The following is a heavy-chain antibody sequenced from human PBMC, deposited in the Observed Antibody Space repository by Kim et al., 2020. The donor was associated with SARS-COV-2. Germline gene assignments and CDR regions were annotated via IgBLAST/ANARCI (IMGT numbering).Heavy chain of an antibody. D-gene: IGHD3-10*01. J-gene: IGHJ5*02. Sequence: PSLKRRVTISVDTSKNQFSLKLSSVTAADTAVYYCARAGAVLLWSSWLDPWGQGTLVTVSS. CDR3: ARAGAVLLWSSWLDP. V-gene: IGHV4-59*01.